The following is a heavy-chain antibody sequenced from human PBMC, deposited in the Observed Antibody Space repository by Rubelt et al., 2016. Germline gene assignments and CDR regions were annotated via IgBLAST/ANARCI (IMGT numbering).Heavy chain of an antibody. CDR1: GFMTSGYS. V-gene: IGHV3-48*04. Sequence: EVQLVESGGGLVQPGGSLRLSCAASGFMTSGYSVNWVRQAPGKGPEWVSSISSTSNIFYADSMKGRFTISKDDTRNSVFLEISSLTTEVTAVYYCARSSLRHQLADYGMDVWGQGTTVTVS. D-gene: IGHD6-13*01. CDR3: ARSSLRHQLADYGMDV. J-gene: IGHJ6*02. CDR2: ISSTSNI.